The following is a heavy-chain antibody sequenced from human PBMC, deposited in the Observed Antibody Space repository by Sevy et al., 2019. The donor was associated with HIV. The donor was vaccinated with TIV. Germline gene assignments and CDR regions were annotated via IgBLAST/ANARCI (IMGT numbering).Heavy chain of an antibody. J-gene: IGHJ4*02. V-gene: IGHV4-4*08. CDR3: ARLRWDLVVVPGATPGCYFDQ. CDR2: DSTSGST. Sequence: WETLSLTCTVSGDSINTYYWSWIRQPPGKGLEWIGYDSTSGSTNYNPSLKSRGTISLDTSRNQGSLKVTSVPAADAAVYDCARLRWDLVVVPGATPGCYFDQWGQGTLVTVSS. CDR1: GDSINTYY. D-gene: IGHD2-2*01.